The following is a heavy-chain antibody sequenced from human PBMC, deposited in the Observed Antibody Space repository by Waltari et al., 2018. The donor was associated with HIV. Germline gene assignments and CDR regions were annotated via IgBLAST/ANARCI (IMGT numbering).Heavy chain of an antibody. D-gene: IGHD6-19*01. CDR2: ISNSRVYT. Sequence: QVQLVESGGGLVKPGGSLRLSCAASGFTFSDSYMSWIRRGPGKGLEVIAYISNSRVYTQYAYLGRCRFTISKDDASNSLFLQMNSLRVEDTAVYYCARNQGPSHGLGWYWFDPWGQGILVTVSS. CDR3: ARNQGPSHGLGWYWFDP. V-gene: IGHV3-11*06. CDR1: GFTFSDSY. J-gene: IGHJ5*02.